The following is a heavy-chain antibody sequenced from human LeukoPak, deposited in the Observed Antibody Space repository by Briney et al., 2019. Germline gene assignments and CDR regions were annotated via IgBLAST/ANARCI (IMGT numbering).Heavy chain of an antibody. CDR3: VRGTGYTS. J-gene: IGHJ5*02. V-gene: IGHV3-53*01. Sequence: GGSLSLSCAASGFAVSSIYMSWVHQAPGKELEWVSVTYSGGNTYYADSVKGRFTSSRDNSKNTLYLRMNSLRPEDTAVYYCVRGTGYTSWGQGTLVIVSS. D-gene: IGHD5-18*01. CDR2: TYSGGNT. CDR1: GFAVSSIY.